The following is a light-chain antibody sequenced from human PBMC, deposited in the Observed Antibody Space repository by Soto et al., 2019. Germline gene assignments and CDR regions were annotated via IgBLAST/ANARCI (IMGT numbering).Light chain of an antibody. CDR1: SSDVGAYNL. Sequence: QSALTQPASVSGSPGQSITISCTGTSSDVGAYNLVSWYQHYSGKAPKLLIYEVSQWPSGISDRFSGSKSGNTASLTISGLQAEDEADYYCTSYTSSTPFYVFGTGTKVTVL. CDR3: TSYTSSTPFYV. J-gene: IGLJ1*01. V-gene: IGLV2-14*02. CDR2: EVS.